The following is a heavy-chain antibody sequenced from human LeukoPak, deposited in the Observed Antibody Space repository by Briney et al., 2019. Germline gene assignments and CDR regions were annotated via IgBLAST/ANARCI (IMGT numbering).Heavy chain of an antibody. CDR1: GGSISNNNYY. CDR3: ATWRTAKTGFDY. Sequence: SETLSLTCTVSGGSISNNNYYWAWIRQPPGKGLECIGSIYYSGSPYYNPSLKSRVTISVHTSKNQFSLRLSSVTAADTAVYYCATWRTAKTGFDYWGQGTLVTVSS. CDR2: IYYSGSP. D-gene: IGHD1-1*01. V-gene: IGHV4-39*01. J-gene: IGHJ4*02.